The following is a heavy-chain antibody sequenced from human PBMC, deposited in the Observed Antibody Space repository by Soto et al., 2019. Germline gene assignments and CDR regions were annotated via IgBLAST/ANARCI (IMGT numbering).Heavy chain of an antibody. J-gene: IGHJ6*02. CDR3: ARERYQVISDGMDI. CDR1: GYTFTGYY. V-gene: IGHV1-2*02. Sequence: ASVKVSCKASGYTFTGYYIHWVREAPGQGLEWMGWINPQTGGTSYAQKFQGRVTLSRDTSINTAYLELSRLTFDDAAVYFCARERYQVISDGMDIWGQGTTVTVSS. CDR2: INPQTGGT. D-gene: IGHD2-2*01.